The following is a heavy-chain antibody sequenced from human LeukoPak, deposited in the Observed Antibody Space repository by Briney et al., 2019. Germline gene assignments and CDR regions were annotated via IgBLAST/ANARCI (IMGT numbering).Heavy chain of an antibody. D-gene: IGHD6-25*01. V-gene: IGHV3-7*01. CDR1: GFTFSRYW. CDR2: IKTDGTAK. CDR3: ARERPAAASAFEI. Sequence: PGGSLRLSCSASGFTFSRYWMSWVRQAPGKGLERVANIKTDGTAKNYLDSVKGRFTISRDNAKNSLFLQMNSLRGEDTALYFCARERPAAASAFEIWGQGTRVIVSS. J-gene: IGHJ3*02.